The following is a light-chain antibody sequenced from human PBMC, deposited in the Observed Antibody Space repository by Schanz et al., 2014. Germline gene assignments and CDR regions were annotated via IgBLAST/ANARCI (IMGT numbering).Light chain of an antibody. CDR3: ASWDDSLSGSYV. CDR1: SSNIGSNT. Sequence: QSVLTQPPSASGTPGQRVTISCSGSSSNIGSNTVNWYQQLPGTAPKLLIYSNNQRPSGVPDRFSGSKSGTSASLAIRGLRSEDEATYYCASWDDSLSGSYVFGSGTKLTVL. J-gene: IGLJ1*01. CDR2: SNN. V-gene: IGLV1-44*01.